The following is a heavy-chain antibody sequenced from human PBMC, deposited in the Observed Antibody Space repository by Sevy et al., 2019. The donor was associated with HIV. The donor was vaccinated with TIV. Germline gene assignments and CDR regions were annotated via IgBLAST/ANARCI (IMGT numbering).Heavy chain of an antibody. D-gene: IGHD5-12*01. CDR1: GFTFDDYA. CDR2: ITRNSYEAYGGTT. J-gene: IGHJ4*02. CDR3: TRGLATADTPEYYFDY. V-gene: IGHV3-49*03. Sequence: GESLKISCTTSGFTFDDYAMSWFRQPPGKGLEWVAFITRNSYEAYGGTTDYAASVKDRFIISRDDSKSIAYLQMNSLKTEDTAFYYCTRGLATADTPEYYFDYWGQGTLVTVSS.